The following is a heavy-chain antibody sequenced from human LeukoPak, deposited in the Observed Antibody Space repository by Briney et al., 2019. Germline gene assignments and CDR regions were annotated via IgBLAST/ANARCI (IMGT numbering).Heavy chain of an antibody. CDR1: GGSISSRNFY. D-gene: IGHD3-16*02. V-gene: IGHV4-39*01. J-gene: IGHJ3*02. Sequence: SETLSLTCTVSGGSISSRNFYWGWIRQPPGKGLEWIGSVFYTGTTYYNPSLKSRLIISVDTSKNHFSLRLSAVTAADTALYYCARHFIATRGAFDIWGQGTMVTVSS. CDR3: ARHFIATRGAFDI. CDR2: VFYTGTT.